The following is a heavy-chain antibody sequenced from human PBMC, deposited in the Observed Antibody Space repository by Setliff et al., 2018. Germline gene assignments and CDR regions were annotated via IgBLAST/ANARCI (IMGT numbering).Heavy chain of an antibody. CDR3: ARTTRGYFD. Sequence: GGSLRLSCAASGFTFSSYWMSWVRQAPGKGLEWVANIKQDGSEKYYVDSVKGRFSISRDNAKNTLYLQMNSLRAEDTAMYYCARTTRGYFDWGQGTLVTVSS. J-gene: IGHJ4*02. V-gene: IGHV3-7*01. CDR2: IKQDGSEK. CDR1: GFTFSSYW. D-gene: IGHD5-18*01.